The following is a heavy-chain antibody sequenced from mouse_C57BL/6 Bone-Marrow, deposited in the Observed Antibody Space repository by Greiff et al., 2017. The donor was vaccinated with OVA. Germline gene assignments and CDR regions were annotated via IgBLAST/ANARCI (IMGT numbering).Heavy chain of an antibody. CDR3: TRWNYDYGEGLDD. D-gene: IGHD2-4*01. V-gene: IGHV1-15*01. Sequence: VKLMESGAELVRPGASVTLSCKASGYTFTDYEMHWVKQTPVHGLEWIGAIYPETGGTAYNQKFKGKAILTADKSSSTAYMELRSLTSEDSAVYYCTRWNYDYGEGLDDWGQGTTLTVSS. CDR1: GYTFTDYE. J-gene: IGHJ2*01. CDR2: IYPETGGT.